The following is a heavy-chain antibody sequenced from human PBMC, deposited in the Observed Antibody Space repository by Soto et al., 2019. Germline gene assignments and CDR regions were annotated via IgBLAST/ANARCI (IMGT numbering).Heavy chain of an antibody. J-gene: IGHJ4*02. CDR3: AKEGYCSSTSCHPFSY. Sequence: GGSLRLSCAASGFTFSSYAMSWVRQAPGKGLEWVSAISGSGGSTYYADSVKGRFTISRDNSKNTLYLQMNSLRAEDTAVYYCAKEGYCSSTSCHPFSYWGQGTLVTVSS. D-gene: IGHD2-2*01. V-gene: IGHV3-23*01. CDR1: GFTFSSYA. CDR2: ISGSGGST.